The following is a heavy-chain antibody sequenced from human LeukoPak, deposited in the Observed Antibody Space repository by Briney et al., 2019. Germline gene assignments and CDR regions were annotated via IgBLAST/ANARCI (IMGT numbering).Heavy chain of an antibody. V-gene: IGHV3-48*03. CDR1: GFTFSSYE. Sequence: GGSLRLSCAASGFTFSSYEMNWVRQAPGKGLEWVSYISSSGSSIYYADSVKGRFTISRDNAKNLLYLQMNSLRAEDTAVYYCAELGITMIGGVWGKGTTVTISS. D-gene: IGHD3-10*02. J-gene: IGHJ6*04. CDR3: AELGITMIGGV. CDR2: ISSSGSSI.